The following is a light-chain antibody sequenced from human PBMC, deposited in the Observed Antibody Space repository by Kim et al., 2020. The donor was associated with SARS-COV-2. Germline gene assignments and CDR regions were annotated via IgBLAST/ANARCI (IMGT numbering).Light chain of an antibody. CDR3: VLYMGSGISV. V-gene: IGLV8-61*01. CDR2: CTN. CDR1: SRSVSSSYY. Sequence: GTVTLTCRLSSRSVSSSYYPIWYQQPPGQAPRTLIYCTNTRSSGVPDRFSGSILGNKAALTITGAQADDESDYYCVLYMGSGISVFGGGTQLTVL. J-gene: IGLJ3*02.